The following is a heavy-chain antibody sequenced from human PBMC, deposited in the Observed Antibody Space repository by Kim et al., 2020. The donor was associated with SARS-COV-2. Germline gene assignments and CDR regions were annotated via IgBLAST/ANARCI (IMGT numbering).Heavy chain of an antibody. CDR1: GFTFSSYA. V-gene: IGHV3-30-3*01. CDR3: ARLRGANWDHEGSHY. J-gene: IGHJ4*01. CDR2: ISYDGSNK. Sequence: GGSLRLSCAASGFTFSSYAMHWVRQAPGKGLEWVAVISYDGSNKYYADSVKGRFTISRDNSKNTLYLQMNSLRAEDTAVYYCARLRGANWDHEGSHYWG. D-gene: IGHD3-10*01.